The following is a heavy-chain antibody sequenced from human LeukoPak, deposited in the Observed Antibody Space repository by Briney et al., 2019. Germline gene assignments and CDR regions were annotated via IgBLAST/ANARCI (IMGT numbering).Heavy chain of an antibody. CDR2: ISGSGGST. CDR3: AKVESSYSSSWYELGGGDWFDP. CDR1: GFTFSDYY. D-gene: IGHD6-13*01. V-gene: IGHV3-23*01. Sequence: GGSLRLSCAASGFTFSDYYMSWIRQAPGKGLEWVSAISGSGGSTYYADSVKGRFTISRDNSKNTLYLQMNSLRAEDTAVYYCAKVESSYSSSWYELGGGDWFDPWGQGTLVTVSS. J-gene: IGHJ5*02.